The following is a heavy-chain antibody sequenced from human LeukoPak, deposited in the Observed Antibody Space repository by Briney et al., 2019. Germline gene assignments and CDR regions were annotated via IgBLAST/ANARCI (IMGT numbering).Heavy chain of an antibody. CDR3: ARRVVTAIRDAFDI. Sequence: PGGSLRLSCAASGFTFSDYYMTWIRQAPGKGLEWVSYISSSGSTIYYAGSVKGRFTISRDNAKNSLYLQMNSLRAEDTAVYYCARRVVTAIRDAFDIWGQGTMVTVSS. CDR1: GFTFSDYY. CDR2: ISSSGSTI. D-gene: IGHD2-21*02. V-gene: IGHV3-11*01. J-gene: IGHJ3*02.